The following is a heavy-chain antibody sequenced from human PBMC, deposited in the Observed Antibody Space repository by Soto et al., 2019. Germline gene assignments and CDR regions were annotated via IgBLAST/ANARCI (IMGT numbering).Heavy chain of an antibody. CDR1: GGSISSSSYY. V-gene: IGHV4-39*01. CDR3: ARRAYCSSTSCLVHIYYGMDV. J-gene: IGHJ6*02. Sequence: QLQLQESGPGLVKPSETLSLTCTVSGGSISSSSYYWGWIRQPPGKGLEWIGSIYYSGSTYYNPSLKSRVTISVDTSKNQFSLKLSSVTAADTAVYYCARRAYCSSTSCLVHIYYGMDVWGQGTTVTVSS. CDR2: IYYSGST. D-gene: IGHD2-2*01.